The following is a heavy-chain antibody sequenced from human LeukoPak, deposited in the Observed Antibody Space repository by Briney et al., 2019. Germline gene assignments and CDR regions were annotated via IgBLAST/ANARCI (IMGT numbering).Heavy chain of an antibody. Sequence: GESLKISCKGSGYSFTSYWIGGVRQMPGKGLGWMGIIYPGDSDTRYSPSFQGQVTISADKSISTAYLQWSSLKASDTAMYYCATAGRQQLAQFDYWGQGTLVTVSP. CDR1: GYSFTSYW. D-gene: IGHD6-13*01. V-gene: IGHV5-51*01. J-gene: IGHJ4*02. CDR3: ATAGRQQLAQFDY. CDR2: IYPGDSDT.